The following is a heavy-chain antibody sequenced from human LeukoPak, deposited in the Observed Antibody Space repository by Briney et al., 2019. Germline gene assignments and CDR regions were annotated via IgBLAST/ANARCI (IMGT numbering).Heavy chain of an antibody. D-gene: IGHD3-3*01. CDR3: ARDSPRTYYDFWSGFWSLDP. Sequence: ASVKASCKASGYTFTSYGISWVRQAPGQGLEWMGWISAYNGNTNYAQKLQGRVTMTTDTSTSTAYMELRSLRSDDTAVYYCARDSPRTYYDFWSGFWSLDPWGQGTLVTVSS. CDR1: GYTFTSYG. V-gene: IGHV1-18*01. J-gene: IGHJ5*02. CDR2: ISAYNGNT.